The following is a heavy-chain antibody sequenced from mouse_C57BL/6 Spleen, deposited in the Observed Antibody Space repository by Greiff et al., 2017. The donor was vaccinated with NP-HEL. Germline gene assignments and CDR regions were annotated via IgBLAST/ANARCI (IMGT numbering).Heavy chain of an antibody. CDR1: GYTFTDYN. D-gene: IGHD1-1*01. CDR3: ARSLYYGSSYDY. J-gene: IGHJ2*01. V-gene: IGHV1-18*01. CDR2: INPNNGGT. Sequence: VQLQQSGPELVKPGASVKIPCKASGYTFTDYNMDWVKQSHGKSLEWIGYINPNNGGTIYNQKFKGKATLTVDKSSSTAYMELRSLTSEDTAVYYCARSLYYGSSYDYWGQGTTLTVSS.